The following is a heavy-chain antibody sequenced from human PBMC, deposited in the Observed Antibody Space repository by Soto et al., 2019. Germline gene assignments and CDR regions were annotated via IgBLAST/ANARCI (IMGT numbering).Heavy chain of an antibody. V-gene: IGHV3-23*01. J-gene: IGHJ3*01. CDR1: GFTFNNYA. CDR3: AKSRGSGTYYNPFDAFDL. D-gene: IGHD3-10*01. CDR2: VSGSGGGT. Sequence: EVQLLESGGGLVQPGGSLRLSCEASGFTFNNYAMSWVRQAPGKGLEWVSGVSGSGGGTYNADSVNGRFTISRDNSRNALALQLDSLGAEDTAVYYCAKSRGSGTYYNPFDAFDLWGQGTMVTVSS.